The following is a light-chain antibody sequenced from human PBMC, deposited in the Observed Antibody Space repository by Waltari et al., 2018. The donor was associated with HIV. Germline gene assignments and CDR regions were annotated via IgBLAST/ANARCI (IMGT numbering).Light chain of an antibody. Sequence: QSVLTPPPSASATPGQRVTISCSGSSSNIGRNSVNWYQQLPGTAPKVFIHSNNQRPSGVPDRFSGSRSGTSASLAISGLQSEDEADYYCSAWDDSLKGHVFGGGTKLTVL. CDR3: SAWDDSLKGHV. CDR1: SSNIGRNS. V-gene: IGLV1-44*01. CDR2: SNN. J-gene: IGLJ3*02.